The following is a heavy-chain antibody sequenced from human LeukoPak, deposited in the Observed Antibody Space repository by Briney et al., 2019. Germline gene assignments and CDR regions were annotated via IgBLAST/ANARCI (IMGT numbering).Heavy chain of an antibody. D-gene: IGHD5-18*01. CDR3: ATLIQLWFPDAFDI. J-gene: IGHJ3*02. CDR1: GFTFGSYS. CDR2: ISSSSSYI. V-gene: IGHV3-21*01. Sequence: GGSLRLSCAASGFTFGSYSMNWVRQAPGKWLEWVSSISSSSSYIYYADSVKGRFTISRDNAKNSLYLQMNSLRAEDTAVYYCATLIQLWFPDAFDIWGQGTMVTVSS.